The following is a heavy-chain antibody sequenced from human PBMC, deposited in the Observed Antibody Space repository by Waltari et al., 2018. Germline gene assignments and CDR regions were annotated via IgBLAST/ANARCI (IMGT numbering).Heavy chain of an antibody. Sequence: QVQLVESGGGVVQPGRSLRLSCAASGFTFSSYAMHWVRQAPGKGLEWVSVISYDGSNKYYADSVKGRFTISRDNSKNTLYLQMNSLRAEDTAVYYCARDGGAGTFYYYDSSGHGMDVWGQGTTVTVSS. CDR1: GFTFSSYA. V-gene: IGHV3-30-3*01. D-gene: IGHD3-22*01. CDR3: ARDGGAGTFYYYDSSGHGMDV. J-gene: IGHJ6*02. CDR2: ISYDGSNK.